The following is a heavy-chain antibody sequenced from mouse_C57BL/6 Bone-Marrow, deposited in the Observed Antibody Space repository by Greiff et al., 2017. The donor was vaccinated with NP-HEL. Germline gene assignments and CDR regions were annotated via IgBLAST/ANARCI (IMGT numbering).Heavy chain of an antibody. CDR1: GFTFSSYA. J-gene: IGHJ4*01. Sequence: DVKLVESGGGLVKPGGSLKLSCAASGFTFSSYAMSWVRQTPEKRLEWVATISDGGSYTYYPDNVKGRFTISRDNAKNNLYLQMSHLKSEDTAMYYCARVPPDYYGSSYAMDYWGQGTSVTVSS. D-gene: IGHD1-1*01. V-gene: IGHV5-4*03. CDR3: ARVPPDYYGSSYAMDY. CDR2: ISDGGSYT.